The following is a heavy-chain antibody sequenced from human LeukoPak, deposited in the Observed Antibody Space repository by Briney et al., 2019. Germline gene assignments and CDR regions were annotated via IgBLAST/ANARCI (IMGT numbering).Heavy chain of an antibody. V-gene: IGHV1-2*02. CDR3: AKVGETDNIDY. CDR1: VYTFTVYY. Sequence: ASVKVSFKSSVYTFTVYYIHWVRQGPGQGLEWMGWSNTNSGGTNYAQKFHSRVTVTGDTYIRTAYMQLSRLRCDATAVYYCAKVGETDNIDYWGQGTLVTVYS. J-gene: IGHJ4*02. D-gene: IGHD2-21*01. CDR2: SNTNSGGT.